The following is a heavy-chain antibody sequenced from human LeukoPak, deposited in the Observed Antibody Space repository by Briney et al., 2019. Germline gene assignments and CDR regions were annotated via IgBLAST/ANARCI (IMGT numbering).Heavy chain of an antibody. CDR3: AKQSYGGNPTFDY. V-gene: IGHV3-30*18. Sequence: RSLRLSCAASGFTFSSYGMHWVRQAPGKGLEWVAVISYDGSNKYYADSVKGRFTISRDNSKNTLYLQMNSLRAEDTAVYYCAKQSYGGNPTFDYWGQGTLVTVSS. D-gene: IGHD4-23*01. J-gene: IGHJ4*02. CDR2: ISYDGSNK. CDR1: GFTFSSYG.